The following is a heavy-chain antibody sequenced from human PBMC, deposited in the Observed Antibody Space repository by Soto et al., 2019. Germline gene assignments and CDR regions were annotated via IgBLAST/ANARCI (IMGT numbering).Heavy chain of an antibody. Sequence: QVQLQESGPGLVKPSETLSLSCTVSGGSISSYYWSWFRQSPGKRMEWIGYVHHSWGSSYNPSLQSRVAISLATSKRQFSLKVTSVTATDPAVYYCARQGFGPLHGLVDVWGQGTTVTVSS. J-gene: IGHJ6*02. CDR1: GGSISSYY. V-gene: IGHV4-59*08. CDR3: ARQGFGPLHGLVDV. D-gene: IGHD3-10*01. CDR2: VHHSWGS.